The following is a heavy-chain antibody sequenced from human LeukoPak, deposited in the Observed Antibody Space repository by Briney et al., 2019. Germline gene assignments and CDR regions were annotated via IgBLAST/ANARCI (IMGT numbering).Heavy chain of an antibody. V-gene: IGHV3-7*01. D-gene: IGHD3-9*01. CDR2: IKQDGSEK. Sequence: PGGSLRLSCAASGFTFSSYWMSWVRQAPGKGLEWVANIKQDGSEKYYVDSVKGRFTISRDNAKNSLYLQMNSLRAEDTAVYYCARESGYDILTGYYTPPFDYRGQGTLVTVSS. CDR3: ARESGYDILTGYYTPPFDY. CDR1: GFTFSSYW. J-gene: IGHJ4*02.